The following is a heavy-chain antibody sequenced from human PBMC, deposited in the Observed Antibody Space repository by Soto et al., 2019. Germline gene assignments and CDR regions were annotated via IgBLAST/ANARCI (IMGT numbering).Heavy chain of an antibody. V-gene: IGHV1-2*02. CDR2: INPNRGGT. CDR1: GYTFTGYY. D-gene: IGHD6-19*01. J-gene: IGHJ4*02. CDR3: ARSSSGWFLTPPGEGRTHPAY. Sequence: QVQLVQSGAEVKKPGASVKVSCKASGYTFTGYYMHWVRQAPGQGLEWMGWINPNRGGTNYAQKFQGRVTMTRDASISSAYMELSRLRSDDTAVYYCARSSSGWFLTPPGEGRTHPAYWGQGTLVTVSS.